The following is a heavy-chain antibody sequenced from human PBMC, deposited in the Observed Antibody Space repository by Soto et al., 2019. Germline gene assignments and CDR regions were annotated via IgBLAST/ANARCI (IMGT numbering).Heavy chain of an antibody. CDR2: MNPNSGNT. CDR1: GSTFTSYD. V-gene: IGHV1-8*01. D-gene: IGHD1-1*01. CDR3: ARASQLDAFDI. Sequence: VSVKVSCKASGSTFTSYDINWVRQATGQGLEWMGWMNPNSGNTGYAQKFQGRVTMTRNTSISTAYMELSSLRSEDTAVYYCARASQLDAFDIWGQGTMVPSPQ. J-gene: IGHJ3*02.